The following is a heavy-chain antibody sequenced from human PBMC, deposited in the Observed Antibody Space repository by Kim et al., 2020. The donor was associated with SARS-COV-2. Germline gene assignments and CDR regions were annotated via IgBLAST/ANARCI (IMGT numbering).Heavy chain of an antibody. V-gene: IGHV3-33*01. J-gene: IGHJ6*02. Sequence: GGSLRLSCAASGFTFSSYGMHWVRQAPGKGLEWVAVIWYDGSNKYYADSVKGRFTISRDNSKNTLYLQMNSLRAEDTAVYYCARDHLVRGSIFYPNYGMDVWGQGTTVTVSS. CDR1: GFTFSSYG. CDR3: ARDHLVRGSIFYPNYGMDV. D-gene: IGHD3-10*01. CDR2: IWYDGSNK.